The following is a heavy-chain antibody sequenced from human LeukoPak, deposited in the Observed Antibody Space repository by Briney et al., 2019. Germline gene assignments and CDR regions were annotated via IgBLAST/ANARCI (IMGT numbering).Heavy chain of an antibody. CDR1: GGSISSYY. V-gene: IGHV4-4*07. CDR3: ARDRYYDSSGYYEDNWFDP. J-gene: IGHJ5*02. D-gene: IGHD3-22*01. CDR2: IYTSGST. Sequence: PSETLSLTCTVSGGSISSYYWSWIRQPAGKGLEWIGRIYTSGSTNYNPSLKSRVTMSVDTSKNQFSLKLSSVTAADTAVYYCARDRYYDSSGYYEDNWFDPWGQGALVTVSS.